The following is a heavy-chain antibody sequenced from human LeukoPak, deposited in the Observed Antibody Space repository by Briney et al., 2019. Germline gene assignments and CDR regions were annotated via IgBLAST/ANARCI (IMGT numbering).Heavy chain of an antibody. V-gene: IGHV3-15*01. Sequence: GGSLRLSCAASGFTFSNAWMSWVRQAPGKGLEWVGRIKSKTDGGTTDYAARVKGRFTISRDDSKNTLYLQMNSLKTEYTAVYYCTSGYSFPAPLDYWGQGTLVTVSS. J-gene: IGHJ4*02. CDR2: IKSKTDGGTT. CDR1: GFTFSNAW. CDR3: TSGYSFPAPLDY. D-gene: IGHD5-18*01.